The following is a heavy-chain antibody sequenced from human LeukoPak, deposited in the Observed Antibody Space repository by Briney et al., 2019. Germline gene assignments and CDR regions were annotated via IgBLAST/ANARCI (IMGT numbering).Heavy chain of an antibody. CDR3: ARTYNWNYDVWFDP. CDR1: GYTFTGYY. D-gene: IGHD1-7*01. J-gene: IGHJ5*02. CDR2: INPNSGGT. Sequence: GASVKVSCKASGYTFTGYYMHWVRQAPGQGLEWMGWINPNSGGTNYAQKFQGRVTMTRDTSISTAYMELSRLRSDDTAVYYCARTYNWNYDVWFDPWGQGTLVTVSS. V-gene: IGHV1-2*02.